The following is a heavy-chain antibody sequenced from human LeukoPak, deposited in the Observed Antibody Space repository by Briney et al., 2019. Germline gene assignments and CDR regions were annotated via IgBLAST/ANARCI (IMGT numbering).Heavy chain of an antibody. J-gene: IGHJ2*01. V-gene: IGHV3-53*01. CDR3: ARVGDHWHWYLAL. CDR2: LYSGSDT. Sequence: GGSLTLSCAASGFSVSTNYMNCVRQAPGQGLEWVSILYSGSDTYYADSVEGRFIISRDSSKNTLFLQLNDLRVEDTAVYHCARVGDHWHWYLALWGHGTLVTISS. CDR1: GFSVSTNY.